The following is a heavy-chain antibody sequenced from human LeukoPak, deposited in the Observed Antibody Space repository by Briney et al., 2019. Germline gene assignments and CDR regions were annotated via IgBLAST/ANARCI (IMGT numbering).Heavy chain of an antibody. CDR2: ISSSSTYI. J-gene: IGHJ4*02. Sequence: GGSLRLSCAASGLTFSTDTMNWVRQAPGKGLHWVASISSSSTYIYYAVSVKRPFTNSRDNAKNSLYLQMNSLRAEDTAVYYCAREQQLFRYFASWGQGTLVTVSS. CDR3: AREQQLFRYFAS. D-gene: IGHD6-13*01. CDR1: GLTFSTDT. V-gene: IGHV3-21*01.